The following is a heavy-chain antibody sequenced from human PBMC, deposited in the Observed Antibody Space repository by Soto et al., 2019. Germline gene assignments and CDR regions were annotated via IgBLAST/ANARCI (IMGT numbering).Heavy chain of an antibody. J-gene: IGHJ6*02. CDR1: GFTFSIHS. CDR3: TKASSDRHHMDV. Sequence: PGGSLRLSCEASGFTFSIHSMNWVRQAPGKGLEWVSYISSSSSTIYYADSVKGRFTVSRDNSKNTLYLQMTSLRAEDTALYYCTKASSDRHHMDVWGQGTTVTVSS. V-gene: IGHV3-48*01. CDR2: ISSSSSTI.